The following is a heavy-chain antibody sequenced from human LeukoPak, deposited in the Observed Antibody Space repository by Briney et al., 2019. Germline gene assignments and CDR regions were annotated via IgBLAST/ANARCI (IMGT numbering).Heavy chain of an antibody. CDR3: AREWDYSSWFDP. J-gene: IGHJ5*02. D-gene: IGHD3-10*01. V-gene: IGHV4-34*12. CDR1: GGSFSGYY. CDR2: IIHSGST. Sequence: PSETLSLTCGVYGGSFSGYYWTWIRQSPGMGLEWIGEIIHSGSTNYNPSLTSRVTISVDTSKNQFSLELSSVTAADTAVYYCAREWDYSSWFDPWGQGTLVTVSS.